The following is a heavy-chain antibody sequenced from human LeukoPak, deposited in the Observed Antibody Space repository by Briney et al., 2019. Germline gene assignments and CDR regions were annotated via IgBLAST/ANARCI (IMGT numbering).Heavy chain of an antibody. CDR2: IYYTGST. CDR3: ARASETLRRFDP. V-gene: IGHV4-59*01. CDR1: GGSISSFY. Sequence: SETLSLTCTVSGGSISSFYWSWIRQPPGKGLEWIGYIYYTGSTNYNPSLKSRLTIPVDTSKNQFSLKLSSVTAADTAVYYCARASETLRRFDPWGQGTLVTVSS. J-gene: IGHJ5*02.